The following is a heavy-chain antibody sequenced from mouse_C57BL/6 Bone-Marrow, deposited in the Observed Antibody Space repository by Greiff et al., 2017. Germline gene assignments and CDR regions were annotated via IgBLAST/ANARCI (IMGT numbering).Heavy chain of an antibody. Sequence: EVKLVESGGGLVKPGGSLKLSCAASGFTFSDYGMHWVRQAPEKGLEWVAYISSGSSTIYYADTVKGRFTISRDNAKNTLFLQMTSLRSEDTAMYYCARSDSSGPFAYWGQGTLVTVSA. CDR3: ARSDSSGPFAY. V-gene: IGHV5-17*01. CDR1: GFTFSDYG. J-gene: IGHJ3*01. CDR2: ISSGSSTI. D-gene: IGHD3-2*02.